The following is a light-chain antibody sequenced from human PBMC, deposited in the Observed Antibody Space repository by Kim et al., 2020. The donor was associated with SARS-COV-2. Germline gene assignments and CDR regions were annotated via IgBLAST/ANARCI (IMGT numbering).Light chain of an antibody. J-gene: IGLJ2*01. CDR2: GKN. Sequence: GQTVRITCQGDSLRSYYASWYQQKPGQAPVLVIYGKNNRPSGIPDRFSGSSSGNTASLTITGAQAEDEADYYCNSRDSSGNHLYVVFGGGTKVTVL. V-gene: IGLV3-19*01. CDR3: NSRDSSGNHLYVV. CDR1: SLRSYY.